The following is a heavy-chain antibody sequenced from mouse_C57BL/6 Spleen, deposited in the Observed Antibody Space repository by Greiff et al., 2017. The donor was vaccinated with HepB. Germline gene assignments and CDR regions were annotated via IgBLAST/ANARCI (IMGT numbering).Heavy chain of an antibody. CDR1: GYTFTDYY. CDR3: ASPVVATDYAMDY. Sequence: VQLQQSGPVLVKPGASVKMSCKASGYTFTDYYMNWVKQSHGKSLEWIGVINPYNGGTSYNQKFKGKATLTVDKSSSTAYMELNSLTSEDSAVYYCASPVVATDYAMDYWGQGTSVTVSS. J-gene: IGHJ4*01. CDR2: INPYNGGT. V-gene: IGHV1-19*01. D-gene: IGHD1-1*01.